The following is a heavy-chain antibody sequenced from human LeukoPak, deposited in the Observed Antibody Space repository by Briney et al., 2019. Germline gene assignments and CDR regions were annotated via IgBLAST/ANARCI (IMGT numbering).Heavy chain of an antibody. V-gene: IGHV4-30-4*07. CDR2: IYYTGST. D-gene: IGHD2-21*01. Sequence: PSETLSLTCAVSGGSISRSGYSWSWIRQPPGKGLDWIAYIYYTGSTYYNPSLKSRVTISLDTSKNQFSLKLSSVTAADTAVYYCARASYIDYYYYYMDVWGKGTTVTVSS. CDR1: GGSISRSGYS. J-gene: IGHJ6*03. CDR3: ARASYIDYYYYYMDV.